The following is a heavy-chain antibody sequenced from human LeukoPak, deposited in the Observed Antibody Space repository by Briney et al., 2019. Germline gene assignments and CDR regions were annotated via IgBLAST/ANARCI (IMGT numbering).Heavy chain of an antibody. D-gene: IGHD7-27*01. CDR2: IGTAGDT. J-gene: IGHJ5*02. CDR3: ARSVTGDGWFDP. V-gene: IGHV3-13*01. Sequence: GGSLRLSCAASGFTFSSYDMHWVRQATGKGLEWVSAIGTAGDTYYPGSVKGRFTISGENAKNSLYLQMNSLRAGDTAVYYCARSVTGDGWFDPWGQGTLVTVSS. CDR1: GFTFSSYD.